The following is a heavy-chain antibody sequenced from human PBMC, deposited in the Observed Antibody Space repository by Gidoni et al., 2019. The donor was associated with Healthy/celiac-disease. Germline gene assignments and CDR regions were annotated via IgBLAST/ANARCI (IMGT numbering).Heavy chain of an antibody. CDR2: ISGSGGST. Sequence: EVQLLESGGGLVQPGGSLRLSCAASGFPFGSYARSWVRQAPGKGLEWVSAISGSGGSTYYADSVKGRFTISRDNSKNTLYLQMNSLRAEDTAVYYCAKGYYYDSSGYYPDAFDIWGQGTMVTVSS. CDR1: GFPFGSYA. CDR3: AKGYYYDSSGYYPDAFDI. D-gene: IGHD3-22*01. V-gene: IGHV3-23*01. J-gene: IGHJ3*02.